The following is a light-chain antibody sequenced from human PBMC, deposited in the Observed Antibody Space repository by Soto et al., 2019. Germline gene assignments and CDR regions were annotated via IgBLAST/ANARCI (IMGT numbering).Light chain of an antibody. CDR1: QSLGNW. J-gene: IGKJ4*02. CDR2: RAS. V-gene: IGKV1-5*03. Sequence: DLQMTQSPSTLSASVGGRVSITCRASQSLGNWVAWYQQKPGKAPKLLISRASTLESGVPSRFSGGGSGTEFTLTISSLQPDDFATYYCQQYRDPPLTFGGGTQVDIK. CDR3: QQYRDPPLT.